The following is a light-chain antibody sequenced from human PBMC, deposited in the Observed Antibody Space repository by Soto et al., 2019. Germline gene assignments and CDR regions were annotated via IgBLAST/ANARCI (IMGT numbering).Light chain of an antibody. CDR1: QDIRYY. V-gene: IGKV1-5*01. CDR2: DAS. J-gene: IGKJ1*01. Sequence: DIQMTQSPSTLSGSVGDRVTITCQASQDIRYYLNWYQQKTGQAPKLLIYDASQLETGVPSRFSGSGSGTEFTLTISSLQPDDFATYYCQHYNSYSEAFGQATKVDIK. CDR3: QHYNSYSEA.